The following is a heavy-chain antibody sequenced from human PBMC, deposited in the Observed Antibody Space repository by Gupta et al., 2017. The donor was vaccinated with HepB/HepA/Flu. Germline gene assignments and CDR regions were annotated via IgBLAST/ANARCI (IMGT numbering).Heavy chain of an antibody. CDR1: GGSISSSSYY. J-gene: IGHJ4*02. CDR3: ARHRGLQWLVLGGFDY. V-gene: IGHV4-39*01. CDR2: IYYSGST. Sequence: QLQLQESGPGLVKPSETLSLTCTVSGGSISSSSYYWGWIRQPPGKGLEWIGSIYYSGSTYYNPSLKSRVTISVDTPKNQFSLKLSSVTAADTAVYYCARHRGLQWLVLGGFDYWGQGTLVTVSS. D-gene: IGHD6-19*01.